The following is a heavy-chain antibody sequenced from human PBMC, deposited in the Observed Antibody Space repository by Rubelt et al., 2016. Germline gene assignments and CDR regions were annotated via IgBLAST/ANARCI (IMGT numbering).Heavy chain of an antibody. CDR3: ARSPTPWSIAAADY. J-gene: IGHJ4*02. V-gene: IGHV4-39*07. D-gene: IGHD6-13*01. Sequence: HLQLQESGPGLVKPSETLSLTCTVSDDSFSSTDYYWGWIRQPPGKGLEWIASIYYSGSTYFNPSLKSRFTISVDTSNNQFSRKLSSGTAADTAVYYCARSPTPWSIAAADYWGQGTLVTVSS. CDR2: IYYSGST. CDR1: DDSFSSTDYY.